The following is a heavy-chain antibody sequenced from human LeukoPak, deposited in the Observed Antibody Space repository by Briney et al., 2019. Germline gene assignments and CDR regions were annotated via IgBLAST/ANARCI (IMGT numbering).Heavy chain of an antibody. J-gene: IGHJ4*02. CDR1: GGTFSSYA. CDR2: MNPNSGNT. CDR3: ARGVAYCTNGVCYRGNANYFDY. V-gene: IGHV1-8*02. Sequence: ASVKVSCKASGGTFSSYAISWVRQAPGQGLEWMGWMNPNSGNTGYAQKFQGRVTMTRNTSISTAYMELSSLRSEDTAVYYCARGVAYCTNGVCYRGNANYFDYWGQGTLVTVSS. D-gene: IGHD2-8*01.